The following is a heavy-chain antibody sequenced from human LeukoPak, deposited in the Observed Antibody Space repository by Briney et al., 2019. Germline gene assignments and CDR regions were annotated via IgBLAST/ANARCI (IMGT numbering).Heavy chain of an antibody. CDR1: GFTFSSYS. V-gene: IGHV3-21*01. D-gene: IGHD3-10*02. Sequence: GGSLRLSCAASGFTFSSYSMNWVRQAPGKGLEWVSSISSSSSYIYYADSVKGRFTISRDNAKNSLYLQMNSLRAEDTAVYYCAELGITMIGGVWGQGTTVTISS. CDR2: ISSSSSYI. J-gene: IGHJ6*02. CDR3: AELGITMIGGV.